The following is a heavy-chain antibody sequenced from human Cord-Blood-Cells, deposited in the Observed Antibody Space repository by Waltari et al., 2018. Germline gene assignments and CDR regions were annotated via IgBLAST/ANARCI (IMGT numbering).Heavy chain of an antibody. CDR2: ISYDGSTK. D-gene: IGHD3-10*01. J-gene: IGHJ3*02. V-gene: IGHV3-30*18. CDR1: GFTFSSYG. CDR3: AKSGEDAFDI. Sequence: QVQLVESGGGVVQPGRSLRLSCAASGFTFSSYGMHWVRQDPGTGLGGVAVISYDGSTKSYADSVKGRFTISRDNSKNTLYLQMNSLRAEDTAVYYCAKSGEDAFDIWGQGTMVTVSS.